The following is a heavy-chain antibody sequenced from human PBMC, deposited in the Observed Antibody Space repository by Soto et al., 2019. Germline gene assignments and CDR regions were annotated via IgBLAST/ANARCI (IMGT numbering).Heavy chain of an antibody. D-gene: IGHD3-3*01. V-gene: IGHV4-61*01. CDR3: ARDFAYFDS. Sequence: QAQLQESGPGLVKPSETLSLTCTVSGGSFKSGSYSWSWIRQPPGKGLEWIGYVYHTGRTSSNPSLKSRVSISMDTSKNQFSLNLDSVTAADTAVYFCARDFAYFDSWGQGTLVTVSS. J-gene: IGHJ4*02. CDR2: VYHTGRT. CDR1: GGSFKSGSYS.